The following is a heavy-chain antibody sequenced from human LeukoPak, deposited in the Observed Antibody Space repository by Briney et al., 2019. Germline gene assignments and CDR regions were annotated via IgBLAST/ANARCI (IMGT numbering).Heavy chain of an antibody. J-gene: IGHJ6*03. CDR2: MNPNSGNT. D-gene: IGHD3/OR15-3a*01. V-gene: IGHV1-8*01. Sequence: GASVKVSCKASGYTFNSYDINWLRQATGQGLEWMGWMNPNSGNTGYAQKFQGRVTMTKNNSITTVYMELSSLRSEDTAVYYCARALSWTTESYYYIDVWGKGTTVTVSS. CDR3: ARALSWTTESYYYIDV. CDR1: GYTFNSYD.